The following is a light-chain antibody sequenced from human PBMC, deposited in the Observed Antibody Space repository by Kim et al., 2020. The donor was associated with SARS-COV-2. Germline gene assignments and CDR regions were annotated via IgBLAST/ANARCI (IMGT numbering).Light chain of an antibody. V-gene: IGLV3-19*01. CDR3: YTRESSGNHCI. CDR1: SLRSDY. Sequence: ALGKTVRTTGHVDSLRSDYAGWFKQKQGEAPILVFYGKNNRPAGIPDRFSGSYSGNTASLTTTAAQAEDEADYYCYTRESSGNHCIFGGGTQLTV. J-gene: IGLJ2*01. CDR2: GKN.